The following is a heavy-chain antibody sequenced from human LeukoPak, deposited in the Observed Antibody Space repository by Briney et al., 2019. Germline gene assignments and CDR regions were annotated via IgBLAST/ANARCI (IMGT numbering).Heavy chain of an antibody. CDR1: GFSFSAYA. J-gene: IGHJ6*02. V-gene: IGHV3-23*01. D-gene: IGHD2-2*01. CDR2: INGPGDTT. CDR3: AKGEYQQVYYGMDV. Sequence: GGSLRLSCAASGFSFSAYAMNWVRQAPGKGLEWVSAINGPGDTTYYADSVKGRFTISRGNSKNTLYLQMNSLRAEDTAVYYCAKGEYQQVYYGMDVWGQGTTVTVSS.